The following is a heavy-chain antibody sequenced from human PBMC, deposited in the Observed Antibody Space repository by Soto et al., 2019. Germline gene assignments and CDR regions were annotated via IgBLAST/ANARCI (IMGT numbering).Heavy chain of an antibody. V-gene: IGHV1-2*02. CDR2: INPKSGGT. D-gene: IGHD1-1*01. CDR1: GYTFTDYF. Sequence: VQLVQSGAEVKKPGASVKVSCKASGYTFTDYFIQWVRQAPGQGFEWMGWINPKSGGTSYAQKFQGRVTMTRYTSINTVYMELRRLRSDDTAVYYCAGNWNDGDDYFDNWGQGTLVTVSS. CDR3: AGNWNDGDDYFDN. J-gene: IGHJ4*02.